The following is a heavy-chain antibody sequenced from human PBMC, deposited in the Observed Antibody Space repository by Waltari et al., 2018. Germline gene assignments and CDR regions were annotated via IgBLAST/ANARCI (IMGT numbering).Heavy chain of an antibody. CDR3: ARGIWSGYYYYFDY. J-gene: IGHJ4*02. D-gene: IGHD3-3*01. CDR1: GGSFSGYY. V-gene: IGHV4-34*01. Sequence: QVQLQQWGAGLLKPSETLSLTCAVYGGSFSGYYWSWIRQPPGKGLEWIGEINHSGSTNYNPSLKSRVTISVDTSKNQFSLKLSSVTAADTAVYYCARGIWSGYYYYFDYWGQGTLVTVSS. CDR2: INHSGST.